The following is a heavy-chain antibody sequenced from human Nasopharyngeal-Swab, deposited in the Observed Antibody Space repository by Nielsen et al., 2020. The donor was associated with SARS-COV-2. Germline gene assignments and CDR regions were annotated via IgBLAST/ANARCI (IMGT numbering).Heavy chain of an antibody. V-gene: IGHV3-11*04. CDR3: ARDFGGVRGVIDRFDY. D-gene: IGHD3-10*01. J-gene: IGHJ4*02. CDR2: ISSSGSTI. CDR1: GFTFSDYY. Sequence: GESLKISCAASGFTFSDYYMSWIRQAPGKGLEWVSYISSSGSTIYYADSVKGRFTISRDNAKNSLYLQMNSLRAEDTAVYYCARDFGGVRGVIDRFDYWGQGTLVTVSS.